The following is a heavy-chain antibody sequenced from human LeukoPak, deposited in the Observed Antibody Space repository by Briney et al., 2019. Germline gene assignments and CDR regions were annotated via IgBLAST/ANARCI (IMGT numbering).Heavy chain of an antibody. Sequence: GASLRLSCAASGFAFSSYAMSWVRQAPGKGLEWVSTLSGSGVGTYYADSVRGRFTISRDNSKTTLYLQMNSLRAGDTAVYYCAKVGGGNTRGNFDYWGQGTLVTVSS. CDR2: LSGSGVGT. J-gene: IGHJ4*02. CDR1: GFAFSSYA. CDR3: AKVGGGNTRGNFDY. D-gene: IGHD4-23*01. V-gene: IGHV3-23*01.